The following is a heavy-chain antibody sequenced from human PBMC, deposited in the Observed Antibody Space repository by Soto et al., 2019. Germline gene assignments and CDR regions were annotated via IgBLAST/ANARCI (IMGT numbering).Heavy chain of an antibody. Sequence: GGSLRLSCAASGFTFSSYAMSWVRQAPGKGLEWVSAISGSGGSTYYADSVKGRFTISRDNSKNTLYLQMNSLRAEDTAVYYCANSYLKVYYFDYWGQGTLVTVSS. J-gene: IGHJ4*02. CDR3: ANSYLKVYYFDY. CDR2: ISGSGGST. D-gene: IGHD2-8*01. CDR1: GFTFSSYA. V-gene: IGHV3-23*01.